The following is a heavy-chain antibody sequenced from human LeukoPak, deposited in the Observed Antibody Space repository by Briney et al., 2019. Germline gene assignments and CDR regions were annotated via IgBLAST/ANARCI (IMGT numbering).Heavy chain of an antibody. D-gene: IGHD3-10*01. CDR2: INPNSGGT. Sequence: ASVKVSCKASGYTFTSYGISWVRQAPGQGLEWMGWINPNSGGTNYAQKFQGRVTMTRDTSISTAYMELSRLRSDDTAVYYCARENVLLWFGDSHDAFDIWGQGTMVTVSS. J-gene: IGHJ3*02. CDR1: GYTFTSYG. CDR3: ARENVLLWFGDSHDAFDI. V-gene: IGHV1-2*02.